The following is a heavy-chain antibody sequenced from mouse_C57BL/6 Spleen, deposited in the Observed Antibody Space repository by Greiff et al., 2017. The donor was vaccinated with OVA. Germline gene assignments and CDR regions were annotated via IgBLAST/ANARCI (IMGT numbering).Heavy chain of an antibody. J-gene: IGHJ4*01. D-gene: IGHD3-2*02. CDR3: ARMAAQAPYYYAMDY. CDR2: IYPGSGNT. CDR1: GYTFTDYY. Sequence: QVQLQQSGAELVRPGASVKLSCKASGYTFTDYYINWVKQRPGQGLEWIARIYPGSGNTYYNEKFKGKATLTAEKSSSTAYMQLSSLTSEDSAVYFCARMAAQAPYYYAMDYWGQGTSVTVSS. V-gene: IGHV1-76*01.